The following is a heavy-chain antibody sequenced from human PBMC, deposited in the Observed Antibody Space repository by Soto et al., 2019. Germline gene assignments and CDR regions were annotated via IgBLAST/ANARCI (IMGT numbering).Heavy chain of an antibody. CDR3: ARALGYSSSRYPMNWFDP. D-gene: IGHD6-13*01. V-gene: IGHV4-59*13. J-gene: IGHJ5*01. CDR2: IYYSGST. Sequence: SETLSLTCTVSGGSFRSYYWSWIRQPPGKGLEWIGYIYYSGSTNYNPSLKSRVTMSVDTSKNQFSLKLSSVTAAATAVYYCARALGYSSSRYPMNWFDPWGQGTLVTVSS. CDR1: GGSFRSYY.